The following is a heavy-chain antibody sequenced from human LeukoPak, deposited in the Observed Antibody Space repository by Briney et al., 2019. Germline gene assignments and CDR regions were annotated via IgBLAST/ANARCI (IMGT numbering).Heavy chain of an antibody. V-gene: IGHV4-34*01. CDR2: INHSGST. CDR3: ARATSPNFDY. J-gene: IGHJ4*02. CDR1: GGSFSGYY. Sequence: SETLSLTCAVYGGSFSGYYWSWIRQPPGKGLEWIGEINHSGSTNYNPSLKSRVTISVDTSKNQFSLKLSSVTAADTAVYYCARATSPNFDYWGQGTLVNVSS.